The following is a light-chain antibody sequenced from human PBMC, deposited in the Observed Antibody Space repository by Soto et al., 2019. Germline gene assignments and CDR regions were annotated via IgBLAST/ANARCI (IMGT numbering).Light chain of an antibody. CDR2: ENN. J-gene: IGLJ3*02. CDR1: SSNIGANF. Sequence: QSVLTQPPSVSAAPGQKVTISCSGGSSNIGANFVSWYQHLPGAAPQLLIYENNKRPSGIPDRFSGSKSGTSAALGITGLQTGDETDYYCGTWDSGLSAWVFGGGTKLTVL. CDR3: GTWDSGLSAWV. V-gene: IGLV1-51*02.